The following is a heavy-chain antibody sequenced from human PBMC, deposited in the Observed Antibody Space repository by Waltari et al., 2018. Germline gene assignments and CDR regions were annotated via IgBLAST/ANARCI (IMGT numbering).Heavy chain of an antibody. V-gene: IGHV4-59*01. Sequence: HVHLQESDPALVQLSETLSLTCTASGSSISSYYWIWILQPPGKGLEWIGYIYYSGSTNYNTSLKSRVTISVDTSKNQFSLKLSSVTAADTAVYYCARTTRPRYFDYWGQGTLVTVSS. J-gene: IGHJ4*02. CDR2: IYYSGST. CDR1: GSSISSYY. CDR3: ARTTRPRYFDY. D-gene: IGHD6-6*01.